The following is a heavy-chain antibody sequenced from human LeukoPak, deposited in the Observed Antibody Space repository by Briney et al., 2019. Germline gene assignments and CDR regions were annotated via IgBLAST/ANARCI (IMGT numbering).Heavy chain of an antibody. CDR1: GFIFSRYW. Sequence: TGGSLRLSCAASGFIFSRYWMHWVRQAPGKELVWVSRINNDGSITNSADSVKGRFTISRGNAKDVLYLQMDSLRVEDTAIYYCARGPSVLGAIDNWGQGTLVAVSS. CDR2: INNDGSIT. J-gene: IGHJ4*02. CDR3: ARGPSVLGAIDN. D-gene: IGHD3-10*01. V-gene: IGHV3-74*01.